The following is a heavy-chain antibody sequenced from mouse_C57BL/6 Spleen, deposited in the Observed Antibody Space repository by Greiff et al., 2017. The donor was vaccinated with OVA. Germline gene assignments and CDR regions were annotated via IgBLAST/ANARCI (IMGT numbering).Heavy chain of an antibody. CDR2: ISDGGSYT. Sequence: DVKLVESGGGLVKPGGSLKLSCAASGFTFSSYAMSWVRQTPEKRLEWVATISDGGSYTYYPDNVKGRFTISRDNAKNNLYLQMSHLKSEDTAMYYCARENPPYYYAMDDWGQGTSVTVSS. V-gene: IGHV5-4*01. J-gene: IGHJ4*01. CDR1: GFTFSSYA. CDR3: ARENPPYYYAMDD.